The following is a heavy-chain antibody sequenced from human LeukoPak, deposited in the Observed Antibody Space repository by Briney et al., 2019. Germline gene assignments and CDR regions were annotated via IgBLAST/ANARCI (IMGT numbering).Heavy chain of an antibody. Sequence: GGSLRLSCAASGFTFSCYSMNWVRQAPGKGLEWVSSISSSSSYIYYADSVKGRFTISRDNAKNSLYLQMNSLRAEDTAVYYCARVTDYYDSSGYKPFDYWGQGTLVTVSS. CDR2: ISSSSSYI. CDR3: ARVTDYYDSSGYKPFDY. V-gene: IGHV3-21*01. J-gene: IGHJ4*02. D-gene: IGHD3-22*01. CDR1: GFTFSCYS.